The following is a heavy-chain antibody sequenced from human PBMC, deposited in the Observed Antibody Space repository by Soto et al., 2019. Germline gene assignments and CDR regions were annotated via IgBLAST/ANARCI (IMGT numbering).Heavy chain of an antibody. Sequence: PGGSLRLSCAASGFTFSSYAMSWVRQAPGKGLEWDSAISGSGGSTYYADSVKGRFTISRDNSKNTLYLQMNSLRAEDTAVYYCAKDLSGWPGYCSGGSCYNDAFDIWGQGTMVTVSS. CDR1: GFTFSSYA. V-gene: IGHV3-23*01. CDR3: AKDLSGWPGYCSGGSCYNDAFDI. CDR2: ISGSGGST. J-gene: IGHJ3*02. D-gene: IGHD2-15*01.